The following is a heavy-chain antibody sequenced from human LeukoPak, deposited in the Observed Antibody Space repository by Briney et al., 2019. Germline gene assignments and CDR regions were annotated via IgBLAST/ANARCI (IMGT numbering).Heavy chain of an antibody. CDR3: ARDRISRFLNWFDP. D-gene: IGHD2/OR15-2a*01. V-gene: IGHV3-30-3*01. CDR2: ISYDGSNK. Sequence: GGSLRLSCAGSGFIFSSHAMHWVRQAPGKGLEWVAVISYDGSNKYYADSVKGRFTISRDNSKNTLYLQMNSLRAEDTAVYYCARDRISRFLNWFDPWGQGTLVTVSS. CDR1: GFIFSSHA. J-gene: IGHJ5*02.